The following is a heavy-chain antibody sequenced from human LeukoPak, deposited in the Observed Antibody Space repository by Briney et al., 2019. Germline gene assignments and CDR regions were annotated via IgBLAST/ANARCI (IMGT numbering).Heavy chain of an antibody. CDR2: IRSTANGYAT. D-gene: IGHD3-10*01. CDR3: TGNHYGSGSYADFDY. J-gene: IGHJ4*02. CDR1: GFTFSSYA. Sequence: GGSLRLSCAASGFTFSSYALHWVRQASGKGLEWVGRIRSTANGYATAYAASVKGRFTISRDDSKNTAYLQMDSLKTEDTAVYYCTGNHYGSGSYADFDYWGQGTLVTVSS. V-gene: IGHV3-73*01.